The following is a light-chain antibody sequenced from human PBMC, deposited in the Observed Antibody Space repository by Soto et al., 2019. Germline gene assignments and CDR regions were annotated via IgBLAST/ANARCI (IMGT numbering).Light chain of an antibody. CDR2: DAL. J-gene: IGKJ4*01. V-gene: IGKV3-11*01. CDR1: QSVGSY. Sequence: EIVLTQSPATLSLSPGERATLSCRASQSVGSYLAWYQQKPGQAPRLLIYDALNRATGIPARFSGSGSGTDFTLTISSLEPEDFAVYYCQQRSNWPPVTFGGGTKVEIK. CDR3: QQRSNWPPVT.